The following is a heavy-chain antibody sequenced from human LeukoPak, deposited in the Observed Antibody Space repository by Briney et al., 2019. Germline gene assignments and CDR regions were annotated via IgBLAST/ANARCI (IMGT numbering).Heavy chain of an antibody. D-gene: IGHD5-18*01. CDR3: ASSLVRADMVTGIDY. Sequence: PSETLSLTCAVYGVSFSGYYWIWIRQPPGKGLEWIGEINRSGSTTYNPSLKSRVTISLATSKTQFSLKLSSGTAADTAVYYCASSLVRADMVTGIDYWGQGTLVTVSS. V-gene: IGHV4-34*01. J-gene: IGHJ4*02. CDR1: GVSFSGYY. CDR2: INRSGST.